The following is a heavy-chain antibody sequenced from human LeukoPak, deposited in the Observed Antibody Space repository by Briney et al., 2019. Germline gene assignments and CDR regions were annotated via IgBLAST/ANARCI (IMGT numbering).Heavy chain of an antibody. CDR1: GFIDNDHA. V-gene: IGHV3-9*01. D-gene: IGHD6-13*01. Sequence: PGGSLRLSFVACGFIDNDHAMHWVRQTPGKGLDGVAGVCWSGVNKCYADSVKGRFTISRDNSKNTLYLQMNSLRAEDTAVYYCAKGDSSSWVFDYWGQGTLVTVSS. J-gene: IGHJ4*02. CDR2: VCWSGVNK. CDR3: AKGDSSSWVFDY.